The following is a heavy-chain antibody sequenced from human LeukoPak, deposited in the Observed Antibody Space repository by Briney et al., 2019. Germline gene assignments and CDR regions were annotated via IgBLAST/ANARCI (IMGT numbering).Heavy chain of an antibody. D-gene: IGHD4-17*01. CDR2: ISVHSGYT. CDR1: GYTFTSYA. CDR3: ARDHRVYGDYIGEYFDY. Sequence: ASVKVSCKTSGYTFTSYAISWVRQAPGQGLEWMAWISVHSGYTNYAQKFKGRVTMTTDTSTNIAYMELRSLRSDDTAVYYCARDHRVYGDYIGEYFDYWGQGTLVTVSS. V-gene: IGHV1-18*01. J-gene: IGHJ4*02.